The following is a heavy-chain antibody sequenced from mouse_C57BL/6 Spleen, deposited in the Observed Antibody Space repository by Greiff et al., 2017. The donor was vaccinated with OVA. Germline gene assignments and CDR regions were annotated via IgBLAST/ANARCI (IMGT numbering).Heavy chain of an antibody. CDR3: ARTDGSSLWYFDV. CDR1: GYTFTDYY. Sequence: EVQLQQSGPELVKPGASVKISCKASGYTFTDYYMNWVKQSHGKSLEWIGDINPNNGGTSYNQKFKGKATLTVDKSSSTAYMELRSLTSEDSAVYYCARTDGSSLWYFDVWGTGTTVTVSS. D-gene: IGHD1-1*01. V-gene: IGHV1-26*01. CDR2: INPNNGGT. J-gene: IGHJ1*03.